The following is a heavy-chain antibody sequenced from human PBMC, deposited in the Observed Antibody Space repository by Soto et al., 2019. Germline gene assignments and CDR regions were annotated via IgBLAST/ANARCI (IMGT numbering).Heavy chain of an antibody. CDR1: GFTFSSYA. CDR2: ISYDGSNK. J-gene: IGHJ4*02. D-gene: IGHD6-19*01. Sequence: QVQLEESGGGVVQPGRSLRLSCAASGFTFSSYAMHWVRQAPGKGLEWVAVISYDGSNKYYADSVKGRFTISRDNSKNTLYLQMNSLRAEDTAVYYCARDLSIAVPANFDYWGQGTLVTVSS. V-gene: IGHV3-30-3*01. CDR3: ARDLSIAVPANFDY.